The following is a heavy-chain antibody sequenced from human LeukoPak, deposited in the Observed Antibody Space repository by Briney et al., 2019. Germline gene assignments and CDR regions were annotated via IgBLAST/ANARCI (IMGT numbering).Heavy chain of an antibody. CDR3: ARADIVVVVAANSRYGMDV. D-gene: IGHD2-15*01. J-gene: IGHJ6*02. Sequence: GGSLRLSCAASGFTFSSYAMSWVRQAPGKGLEWVSAISGSGGSTYYADSVKGRFTISRDNSKNTLYLQMNSLRAEDTAVYYCARADIVVVVAANSRYGMDVWGQGTTVTVSS. CDR2: ISGSGGST. CDR1: GFTFSSYA. V-gene: IGHV3-23*01.